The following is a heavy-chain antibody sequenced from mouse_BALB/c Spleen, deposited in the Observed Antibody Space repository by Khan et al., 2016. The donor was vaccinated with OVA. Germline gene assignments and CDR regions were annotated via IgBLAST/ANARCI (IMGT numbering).Heavy chain of an antibody. J-gene: IGHJ2*01. CDR2: INPYNGDT. V-gene: IGHV1S136*01. Sequence: EVELVESGPELVKPGTSVKMSCKASGYTFTNYFIHWVKQKPGQGLEWIGYINPYNGDTKYNEKFKGKATLTSDKSSITAYLELSSLTSEASAVYSCARGSGQSYCFDYWGQGSTLTVSS. CDR1: GYTFTNYF. D-gene: IGHD3-1*01. CDR3: ARGSGQSYCFDY.